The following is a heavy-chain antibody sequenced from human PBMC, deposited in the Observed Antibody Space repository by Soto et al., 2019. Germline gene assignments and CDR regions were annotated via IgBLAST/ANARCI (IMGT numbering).Heavy chain of an antibody. D-gene: IGHD2-15*01. V-gene: IGHV1-8*01. CDR2: MNPNSGNT. Sequence: ASVKVSCKASGYTFTSYDINWVRQATGQGLEWMGWMNPNSGNTGYAQKFQGRVTMTRNTSISTAYMELSSLRSEDTAVYYCAKSNSSYNYMDVWGKGTTVTVSS. CDR1: GYTFTSYD. J-gene: IGHJ6*03. CDR3: AKSNSSYNYMDV.